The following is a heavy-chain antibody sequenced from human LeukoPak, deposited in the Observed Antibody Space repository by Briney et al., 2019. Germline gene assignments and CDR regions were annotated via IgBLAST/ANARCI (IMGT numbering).Heavy chain of an antibody. J-gene: IGHJ4*02. Sequence: GGALRLSCAASGFNVSSKYMSWVRQAPGKGLEWVSVIYSGGYTYYADSVKGRFTISRDNSKNTLYLQMNSLRAEDTAVYYCARDFYRFLRGVFDYWGQGTLVTVSS. CDR2: IYSGGYT. D-gene: IGHD2/OR15-2a*01. CDR1: GFNVSSKY. CDR3: ARDFYRFLRGVFDY. V-gene: IGHV3-53*01.